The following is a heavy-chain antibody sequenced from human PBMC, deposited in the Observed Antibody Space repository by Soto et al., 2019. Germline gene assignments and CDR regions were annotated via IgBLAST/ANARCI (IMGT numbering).Heavy chain of an antibody. V-gene: IGHV1-3*05. CDR2: INAGNGNT. CDR3: AMSIVVVTALDY. Sequence: QVQLVQSGAEEKKPGASVKVSCKASGYTFTSYAMHWVRQAPGQRLEWMGWINAGNGNTKYSQNFQGRVTITRDTSASTAYMELSSLRSEDTAVYDCAMSIVVVTALDYWGQATLVTVSS. J-gene: IGHJ4*02. D-gene: IGHD2-21*02. CDR1: GYTFTSYA.